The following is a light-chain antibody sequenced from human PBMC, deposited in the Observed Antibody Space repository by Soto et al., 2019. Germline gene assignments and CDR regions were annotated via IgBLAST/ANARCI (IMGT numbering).Light chain of an antibody. V-gene: IGLV2-23*01. J-gene: IGLJ3*02. Sequence: QSVLTQTTSASGSPGQSVTISCTGTSTDFVSYNRVSWYQQPPGTAPKLMIYEGSRRPSGVSNRFSGSTSDNTASLTISGLQAEDEADYYCCSYAGSTNFVLFGGGTKLTVL. CDR1: STDFVSYNR. CDR3: CSYAGSTNFVL. CDR2: EGS.